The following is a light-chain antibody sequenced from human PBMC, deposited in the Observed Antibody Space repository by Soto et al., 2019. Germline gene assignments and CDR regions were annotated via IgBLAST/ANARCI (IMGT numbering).Light chain of an antibody. Sequence: QSVLTQPPSVSRAPGQRVTISCTGSSSNIGAGYDVHWYQQLPGTAPKLLIYGNSNRPSGVPDRFSGSKSGTSASLAITGLQAEDEADYYCQSYDSSLSGHVVFGGGTKLTVL. CDR1: SSNIGAGYD. J-gene: IGLJ2*01. CDR3: QSYDSSLSGHVV. CDR2: GNS. V-gene: IGLV1-40*01.